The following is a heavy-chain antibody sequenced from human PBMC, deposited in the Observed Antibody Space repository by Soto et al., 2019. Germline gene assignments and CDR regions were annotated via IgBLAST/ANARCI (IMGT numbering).Heavy chain of an antibody. CDR1: GFTFSSYG. CDR3: ARSQVVVADFDY. Sequence: QVQLVESGGGVVQPGRSLRLSCAASGFTFSSYGMHWVRQAPGKGLEWVAVIWYDGSNKYYADSVKGRFTISRDNSKNTLYLQMNSLRAEDTAVYYCARSQVVVADFDYWGQGTLVTVSS. V-gene: IGHV3-33*01. CDR2: IWYDGSNK. D-gene: IGHD2-15*01. J-gene: IGHJ4*02.